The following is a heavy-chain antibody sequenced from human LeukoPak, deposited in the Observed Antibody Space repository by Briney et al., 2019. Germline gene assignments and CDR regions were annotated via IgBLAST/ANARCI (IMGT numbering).Heavy chain of an antibody. CDR2: INPNSGGT. CDR1: GYTFTDYC. CDR3: ARGRFYFDY. V-gene: IGHV1-2*02. Sequence: GASVKVSCKASGYTFTDYCMHWVRQAPGQGLEWMGWINPNSGGTNYAQKFQGRVTMARDTTISTAYMELSRLRSDDTAVYYCARGRFYFDYWGQGTLVTVSS. J-gene: IGHJ4*02.